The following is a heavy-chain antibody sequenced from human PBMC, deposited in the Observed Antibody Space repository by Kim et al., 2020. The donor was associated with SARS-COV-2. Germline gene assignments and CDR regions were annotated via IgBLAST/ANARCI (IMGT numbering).Heavy chain of an antibody. J-gene: IGHJ4*02. V-gene: IGHV1-46*01. Sequence: ASVKVSCKASAYTFISYYMHWVRQAPGQGLEWMAVINPSGGNTSNAQKFEGRVTMTRDTSTSTVYMELNSLRSEDTVVYYCARSPGARGVIVSWGQGTLVTVSS. CDR2: INPSGGNT. CDR3: ARSPGARGVIVS. CDR1: AYTFISYY. D-gene: IGHD3-16*02.